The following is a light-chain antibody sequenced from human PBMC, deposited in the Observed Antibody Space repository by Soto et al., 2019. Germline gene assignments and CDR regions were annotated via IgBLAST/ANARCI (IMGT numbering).Light chain of an antibody. J-gene: IGKJ2*01. CDR2: VAS. Sequence: EIVLTQSPGTLSLSPGERATLSCRASQNVGSNYLAWYQQKPGQAPRLLIYVASSRATGIPDRFSVSGSGTDFTLTISRLEPEDFAVYYCQQYGTSPFTFGQGTKLE. V-gene: IGKV3-20*01. CDR1: QNVGSNY. CDR3: QQYGTSPFT.